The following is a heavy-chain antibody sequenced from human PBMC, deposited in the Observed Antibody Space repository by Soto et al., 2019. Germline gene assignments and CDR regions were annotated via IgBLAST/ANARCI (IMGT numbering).Heavy chain of an antibody. V-gene: IGHV4-34*01. CDR1: GGSFSGYY. D-gene: IGHD4-17*01. CDR2: INHSGST. CDR3: VRHLRLRTTHKGYYNYYGMDV. J-gene: IGHJ6*02. Sequence: SETLSLTCAVYGGSFSGYYWSWIRQPPGKGQEWIGEINHSGSTNYNPSLKSRVTISVDTSKNQFSLKLSSVTAADTAVYYCVRHLRLRTTHKGYYNYYGMDVGGQGTTVTVPS.